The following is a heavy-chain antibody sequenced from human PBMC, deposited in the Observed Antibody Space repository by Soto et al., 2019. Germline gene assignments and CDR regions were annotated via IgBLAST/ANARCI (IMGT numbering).Heavy chain of an antibody. Sequence: SETLSLTCNASGGSVGSSSDYWGWIRQAPGKGLEWIVSTYYSAGTYYNPSLKSRVTTSMDASKNQFSLTVTSVTGADTAIYYCARHASRGYSSSWYFEDWGQGTPVTVSS. CDR2: TYYSAGT. V-gene: IGHV4-39*01. CDR3: ARHASRGYSSSWYFED. J-gene: IGHJ4*02. CDR1: GGSVGSSSDY. D-gene: IGHD6-13*01.